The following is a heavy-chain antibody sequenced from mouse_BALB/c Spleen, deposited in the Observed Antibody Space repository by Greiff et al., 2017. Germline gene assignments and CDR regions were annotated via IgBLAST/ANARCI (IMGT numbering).Heavy chain of an antibody. Sequence: EVKLMESGGGLVKPGGSLKLSCAASGFTFSSYAMSWVRQTPEKRLEWVASISSGGSTYYPDSVKGRFTISRDNARNILYLQMSSLRSEDTAMYYCERRTTGAMDCWGRGTSVTVSA. V-gene: IGHV5-6-5*01. CDR3: ERRTTGAMDC. CDR2: ISSGGST. CDR1: GFTFSSYA. J-gene: IGHJ4*01.